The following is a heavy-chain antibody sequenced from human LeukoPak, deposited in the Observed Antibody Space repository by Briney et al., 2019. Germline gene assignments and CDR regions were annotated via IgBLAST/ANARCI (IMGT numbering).Heavy chain of an antibody. D-gene: IGHD4-17*01. V-gene: IGHV3-30*03. J-gene: IGHJ4*02. CDR3: ATDHGFHYGAYFDY. CDR2: IAYDGTNK. CDR1: GFTFSNYA. Sequence: GGSLRLSCAVSGFTFSNYAMHWVRQAPGKGLEWVADIAYDGTNKYSADSVKGRFTISRDNSKNTLYLQMNSLRPEDTAVYYCATDHGFHYGAYFDYWGQGTLVTVSS.